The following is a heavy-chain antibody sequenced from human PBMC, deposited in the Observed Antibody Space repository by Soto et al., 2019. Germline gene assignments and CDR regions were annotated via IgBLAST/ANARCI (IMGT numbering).Heavy chain of an antibody. D-gene: IGHD1-26*01. V-gene: IGHV4-59*01. CDR1: NVSIKSSY. CDR3: ARDFAGRGPFDP. CDR2: VYYTGTT. J-gene: IGHJ5*02. Sequence: QVLLQESGPGLVKPSATLSLTCSVSNVSIKSSYWNWIRQSPGKGLEWLGFVYYTGTTKYNPSLKGRVTSSVDTSNNEFSLKLTSVTTADTAFYVCARDFAGRGPFDPWGQGTLVTVSS.